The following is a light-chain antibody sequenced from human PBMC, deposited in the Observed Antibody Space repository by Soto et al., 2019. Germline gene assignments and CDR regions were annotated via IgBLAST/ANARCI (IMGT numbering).Light chain of an antibody. Sequence: QSVLTQPPSASGSPGQSVTIPCTGASSDGGCYNYVSWYQQHPGKAPKLMIYEVSNRPPGVSNRFSGSKSGNTASLTISGLQAEDEADYYCSSYTSSSTLVVFVTGNKVNVL. V-gene: IGLV2-14*01. J-gene: IGLJ1*01. CDR1: SSDGGCYNY. CDR2: EVS. CDR3: SSYTSSSTLVV.